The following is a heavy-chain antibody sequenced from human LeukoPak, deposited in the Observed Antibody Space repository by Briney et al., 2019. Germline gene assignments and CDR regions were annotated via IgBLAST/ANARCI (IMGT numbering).Heavy chain of an antibody. CDR3: AKGDYYDSSGTFDY. V-gene: IGHV3-9*01. J-gene: IGHJ4*02. Sequence: GGSLRLSCAASGFTFDDYAMHWVRQAPGKGLEWVPGISWNSGSIGYADSVKGRFTISRDNAKNSLYLQMNSLRAEDTALYYCAKGDYYDSSGTFDYWGQGTLVTVSS. CDR1: GFTFDDYA. D-gene: IGHD3-22*01. CDR2: ISWNSGSI.